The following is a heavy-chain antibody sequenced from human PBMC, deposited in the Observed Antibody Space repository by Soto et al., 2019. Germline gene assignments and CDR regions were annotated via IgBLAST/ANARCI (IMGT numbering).Heavy chain of an antibody. D-gene: IGHD1-26*01. CDR1: GYTFTSYG. Sequence: GASVKVSCKASGYTFTSYGISWVRQAPGQGLEWMGWISAYNGNTNYAQKLQGRVTMTTDTSTSTAYMELRSLRSDDTAVYYCAREGSRREGYIGRLGYYYGMDVWGQGTTVTISS. CDR2: ISAYNGNT. CDR3: AREGSRREGYIGRLGYYYGMDV. J-gene: IGHJ6*02. V-gene: IGHV1-18*01.